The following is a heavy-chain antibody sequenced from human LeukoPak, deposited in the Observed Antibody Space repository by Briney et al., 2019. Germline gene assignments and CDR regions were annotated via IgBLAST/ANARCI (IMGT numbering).Heavy chain of an antibody. CDR1: GGTFSSYA. CDR3: AKDRYCSSTSCHKHPGINWFDP. Sequence: ASVKVSCKASGGTFSSYAISWVRQAPGQGLEWMGRIIPILGIANYAQKFQGRVTITADKSTSTAYMELSSLGAEDTAVYYCAKDRYCSSTSCHKHPGINWFDPWGQGTLVTVSS. V-gene: IGHV1-69*04. CDR2: IIPILGIA. J-gene: IGHJ5*02. D-gene: IGHD2-2*01.